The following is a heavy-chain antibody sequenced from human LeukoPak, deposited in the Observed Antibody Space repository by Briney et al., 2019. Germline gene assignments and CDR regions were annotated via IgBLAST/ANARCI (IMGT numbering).Heavy chain of an antibody. CDR2: INSDGSST. J-gene: IGHJ6*02. D-gene: IGHD2-15*01. CDR3: ARRCSGGSCHSPGYYYGMDV. V-gene: IGHV3-74*01. Sequence: GGSLRLSCAASGFTFSSYWMHWVRQAPGKGLVWVSRINSDGSSTSYADSVKGRFTISRDNAKNTLYLQMNSLRAEDTAVYYCARRCSGGSCHSPGYYYGMDVWGQGTTVTVSS. CDR1: GFTFSSYW.